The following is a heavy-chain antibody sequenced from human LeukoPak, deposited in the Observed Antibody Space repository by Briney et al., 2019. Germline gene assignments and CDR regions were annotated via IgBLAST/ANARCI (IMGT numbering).Heavy chain of an antibody. Sequence: GGSLRLSCAASGFTFSDYYMSWIRQAPGKGLEWVSYISSSGSTIYYADSVRGRFTISRDNAKNSLYLQMNGLRAEDTAVYYCARSDYGGNWFDPWGQGTLVTVSS. CDR3: ARSDYGGNWFDP. J-gene: IGHJ5*02. D-gene: IGHD4/OR15-4a*01. CDR1: GFTFSDYY. V-gene: IGHV3-11*04. CDR2: ISSSGSTI.